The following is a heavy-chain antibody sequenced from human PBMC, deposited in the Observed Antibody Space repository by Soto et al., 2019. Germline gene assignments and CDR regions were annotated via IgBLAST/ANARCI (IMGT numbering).Heavy chain of an antibody. D-gene: IGHD3-10*01. CDR2: IFHDGTA. Sequence: SETLSLTCAVPGVSLTSGNWWTWVRQSPQRGLEYIGEIFHDGTANYYPSFERRVAMSVDTSRNQFSLKLTSVTAADTAVYFCARLVYDTRLNYMYFDFWGPGTLVTVSS. V-gene: IGHV4-4*02. CDR3: ARLVYDTRLNYMYFDF. CDR1: GVSLTSGNW. J-gene: IGHJ4*02.